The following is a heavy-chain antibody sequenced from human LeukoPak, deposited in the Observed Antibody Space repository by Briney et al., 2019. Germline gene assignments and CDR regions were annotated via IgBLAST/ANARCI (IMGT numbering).Heavy chain of an antibody. CDR2: TYYRSKWYN. CDR1: GDSVSSSSAV. V-gene: IGHV6-1*01. J-gene: IGHJ3*02. CDR3: TRRKQQLVQRDAFDI. D-gene: IGHD6-13*01. Sequence: SQTLSLTCAISGDSVSSSSAVWNWIRQSPSRGLEWLGRTYYRSKWYNDYAVSVKSRITINPDTSKNQFSLQLNSVTPEDTAVYYCTRRKQQLVQRDAFDIWGLGTMVTVSS.